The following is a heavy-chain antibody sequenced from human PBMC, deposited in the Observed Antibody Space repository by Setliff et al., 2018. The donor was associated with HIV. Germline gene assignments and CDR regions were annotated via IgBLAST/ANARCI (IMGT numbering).Heavy chain of an antibody. J-gene: IGHJ4*02. D-gene: IGHD6-13*01. CDR1: GGSISSSSYY. CDR2: VSNSGST. V-gene: IGHV4-39*07. Sequence: SETLSLTCTVSGGSISSSSYYWGWIRQPPGKGLEWIGSVSNSGSTYYNPSLKSRITLSVDTSKNQFSLKLSSVTAADTAIYYCARGSRSHGGMFGYWGQGTLVTVSS. CDR3: ARGSRSHGGMFGY.